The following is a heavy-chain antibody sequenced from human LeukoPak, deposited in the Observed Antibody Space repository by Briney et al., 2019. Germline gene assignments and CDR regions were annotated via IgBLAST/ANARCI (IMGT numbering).Heavy chain of an antibody. CDR1: GGSLSGYY. Sequence: PSETLSLTCAVYGGSLSGYYWSWIRQPPGKGLEWIGEINHSGSTNYNPSLKSRVTISVDTSKNQFSLKLSSVTAADTAVYYCARSRATLDYWGQGTLVTVSS. D-gene: IGHD1-26*01. CDR2: INHSGST. J-gene: IGHJ4*02. CDR3: ARSRATLDY. V-gene: IGHV4-34*01.